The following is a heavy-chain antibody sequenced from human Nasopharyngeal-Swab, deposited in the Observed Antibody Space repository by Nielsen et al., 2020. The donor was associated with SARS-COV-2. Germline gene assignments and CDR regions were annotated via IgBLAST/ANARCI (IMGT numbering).Heavy chain of an antibody. J-gene: IGHJ4*02. CDR3: AKDSFDY. CDR2: ISYDGSNK. Sequence: WIRQPPGKGLEWAAVISYDGSNKYYADSVKGRFTISRDNSKNTLYLQMNSLRAEDTAVYYCAKDSFDYWGQGTLVTVSS. V-gene: IGHV3-30*18.